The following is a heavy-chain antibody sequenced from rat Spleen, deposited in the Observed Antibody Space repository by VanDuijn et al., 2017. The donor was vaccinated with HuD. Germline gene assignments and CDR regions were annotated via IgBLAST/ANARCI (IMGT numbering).Heavy chain of an antibody. V-gene: IGHV6-6*01. J-gene: IGHJ3*01. Sequence: EVQVLESGGGLVQPGNSLKLSCATSGFTFSTTWMYWYRQFPEKRLEWIARIKAKSNNYATDYTGSVKGRFTISRDDSKSSIYLQMNNLKEEDTAIYYCAWEGAFAYWGQGTLVTVSS. CDR1: GFTFSTTW. CDR3: AWEGAFAY. CDR2: IKAKSNNYAT. D-gene: IGHD1-11*01.